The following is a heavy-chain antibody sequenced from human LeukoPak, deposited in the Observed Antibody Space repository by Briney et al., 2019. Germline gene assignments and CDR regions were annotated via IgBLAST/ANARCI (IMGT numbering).Heavy chain of an antibody. Sequence: GEPLKISCKGSGYSFTSYWIGWVRQMPGKGLEWMGIIYPGDSDTRYSPSFQGQVTISADKSISTAYLQWSSLKASDTAMYYCAREQNYYDSSGYNAFDIWGQGTMVTVSS. J-gene: IGHJ3*02. CDR1: GYSFTSYW. D-gene: IGHD3-22*01. CDR2: IYPGDSDT. CDR3: AREQNYYDSSGYNAFDI. V-gene: IGHV5-51*01.